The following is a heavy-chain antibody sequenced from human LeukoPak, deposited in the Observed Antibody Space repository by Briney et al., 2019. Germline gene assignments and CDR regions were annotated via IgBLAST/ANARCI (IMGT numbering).Heavy chain of an antibody. CDR1: GGSFSGYY. D-gene: IGHD1-26*01. J-gene: IGHJ4*02. V-gene: IGHV4-34*01. CDR3: ARHGIVGATSYYFDY. CDR2: INHSGST. Sequence: PSETLSLTCAVYGGSFSGYYWSWIRQPPGKGLEWIGEINHSGSTNYNPSLKSRVTISVDTSKNQFSLKLSSVTAADTAVYYCARHGIVGATSYYFDYWGQGTLVTVSS.